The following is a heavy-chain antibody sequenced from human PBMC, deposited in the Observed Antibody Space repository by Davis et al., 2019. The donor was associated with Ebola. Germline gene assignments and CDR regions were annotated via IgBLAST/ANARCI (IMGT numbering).Heavy chain of an antibody. CDR2: IIPILGIA. CDR3: ARVQFGELYDY. D-gene: IGHD3-10*01. Sequence: SVKVSCKASGGTFSSYAISWVRQAPGQGLEWMGRIIPILGIANYAQKFQGRVTITADKSTSTAYMELSSLRSEDTAVYYCARVQFGELYDYWGQGTLVTVSS. CDR1: GGTFSSYA. V-gene: IGHV1-69*04. J-gene: IGHJ4*02.